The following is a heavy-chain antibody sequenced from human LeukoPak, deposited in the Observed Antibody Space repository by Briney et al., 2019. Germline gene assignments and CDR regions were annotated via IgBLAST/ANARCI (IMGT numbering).Heavy chain of an antibody. CDR2: IYYSGST. D-gene: IGHD3-10*01. Sequence: SETLSLTCTVSGGSINSGSYYWGWLRQPPGKGREWIGTIYYSGSTYYNPSLNRQVTMSIDTYKNQFSLKLSSVTASDAAVYYCARRFAQSRNHAFDIWGQGTRVSVSS. CDR1: GGSINSGSYY. J-gene: IGHJ3*02. V-gene: IGHV4-39*01. CDR3: ARRFAQSRNHAFDI.